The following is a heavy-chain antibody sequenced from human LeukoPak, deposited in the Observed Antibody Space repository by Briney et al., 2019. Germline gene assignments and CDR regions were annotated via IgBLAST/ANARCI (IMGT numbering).Heavy chain of an antibody. CDR1: GYTFTSYG. CDR3: ARDGYCSSTSCSQSGTFDY. Sequence: ASVKVSCKASGYTFTSYGISWVRQAPGQGLEWMGGIIPIFGTANYAQKFQGRVTITTDESTSTAYMELSSLRSEDTAVYYCARDGYCSSTSCSQSGTFDYWGQGTLVTVSS. V-gene: IGHV1-69*05. J-gene: IGHJ4*02. D-gene: IGHD2-2*01. CDR2: IIPIFGTA.